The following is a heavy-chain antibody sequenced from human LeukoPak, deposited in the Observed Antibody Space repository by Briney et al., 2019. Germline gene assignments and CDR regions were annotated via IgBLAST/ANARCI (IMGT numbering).Heavy chain of an antibody. D-gene: IGHD4-17*01. J-gene: IGHJ4*02. V-gene: IGHV4-59*01. CDR2: IYYSGST. CDR1: GGSISSYY. Sequence: SETLSLTCTVSGGSISSYYWSWIRQPPGKGLEWIGYIYYSGSTTYNPSLKSRVTISVDTSKKQFSLRLSSVTAADTAIYYCARVKSVDYEFDYWGQGTLVTVSS. CDR3: ARVKSVDYEFDY.